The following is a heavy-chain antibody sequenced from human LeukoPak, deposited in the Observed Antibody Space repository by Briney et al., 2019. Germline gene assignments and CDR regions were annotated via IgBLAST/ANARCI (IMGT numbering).Heavy chain of an antibody. J-gene: IGHJ4*02. Sequence: SETLSLTCTVSGGSISSSSYYWGWIRQPPGKRLEWIGSIYYSGSTYYNPSLKSRVTISVDTSKNQFSLKLSSVTAADTAVYYCARHSRPRLGNDFDYWGQGTLVTVSS. CDR1: GGSISSSSYY. D-gene: IGHD5-12*01. CDR2: IYYSGST. CDR3: ARHSRPRLGNDFDY. V-gene: IGHV4-39*01.